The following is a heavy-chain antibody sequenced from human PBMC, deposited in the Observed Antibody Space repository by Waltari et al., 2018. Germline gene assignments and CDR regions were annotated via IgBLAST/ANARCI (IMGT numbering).Heavy chain of an antibody. CDR2: INHSGST. CDR1: GGSFSGYY. Sequence: QVQLQQWGAGLLKPSETLSLTCAVYGGSFSGYYWSWIRQPPGKGLEWIGEINHSGSTNYNPSLKSRVTISVDTSKNQFSLKLSSVTAADTAVYYCARDMTMVVTYDAFDIWGQGTMVTVSS. CDR3: ARDMTMVVTYDAFDI. J-gene: IGHJ3*02. V-gene: IGHV4-34*01. D-gene: IGHD4-17*01.